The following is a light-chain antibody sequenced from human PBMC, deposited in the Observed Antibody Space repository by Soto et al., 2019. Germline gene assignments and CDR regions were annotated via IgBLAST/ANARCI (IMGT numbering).Light chain of an antibody. Sequence: IQFTQSPSSLSASVGYRVTITCRASQGVRSYLAWFQQRPGKAPKLLIFGASTLQNGVPARFSGGGFGTEFTLTITSLQPEDFATYYCHQVYTYPRTFGQGTKVDIK. V-gene: IGKV1-9*01. CDR2: GAS. J-gene: IGKJ1*01. CDR1: QGVRSY. CDR3: HQVYTYPRT.